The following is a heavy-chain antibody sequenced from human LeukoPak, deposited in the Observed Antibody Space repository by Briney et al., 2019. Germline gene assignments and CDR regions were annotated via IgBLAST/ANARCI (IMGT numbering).Heavy chain of an antibody. D-gene: IGHD3-22*01. CDR1: GGSISSYY. J-gene: IGHJ4*02. CDR3: AREKYYYDSSGYFDY. V-gene: IGHV4-59*01. Sequence: SETLSLTCTVSGGSISSYYWSWLRQPPGKGLEWIGYIYYSGSTNYNPSLKSRVTISVDTSKNQFSLKLSSVTAADTAVYYCAREKYYYDSSGYFDYWGQGTLVTVSS. CDR2: IYYSGST.